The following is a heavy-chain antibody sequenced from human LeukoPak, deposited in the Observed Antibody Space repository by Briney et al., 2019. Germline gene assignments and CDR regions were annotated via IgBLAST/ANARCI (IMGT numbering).Heavy chain of an antibody. CDR2: LNSDGTNT. Sequence: HPGGSLRLSCAASGFTFSSYWMHWVRQAPGKGLVWVSRLNSDGTNTYHADSVKGRVTISRDNAKNTVYLEMNSLRAEDTAVYYCARGGLRNWYLDLWGRGTLVTVSS. J-gene: IGHJ2*01. CDR1: GFTFSSYW. CDR3: ARGGLRNWYLDL. D-gene: IGHD5-12*01. V-gene: IGHV3-74*01.